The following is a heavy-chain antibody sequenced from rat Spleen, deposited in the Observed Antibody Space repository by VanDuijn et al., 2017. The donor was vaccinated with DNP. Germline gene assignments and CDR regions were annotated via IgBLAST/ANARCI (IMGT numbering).Heavy chain of an antibody. CDR1: GFTFSYYG. CDR3: ARAIYYYSRVYWYFDF. V-gene: IGHV5S13*01. D-gene: IGHD1-1*01. Sequence: EVQLVESGGGLVQPGRSLKLSCAASGFTFSYYGMAWVRQAPTKGLEWVASITTGGGHTYYRDSVKGRFTISRDNAKNTQYLQMDSLRSEDTATYYCARAIYYYSRVYWYFDFWGQGVMVTVSS. J-gene: IGHJ2*01. CDR2: ITTGGGHT.